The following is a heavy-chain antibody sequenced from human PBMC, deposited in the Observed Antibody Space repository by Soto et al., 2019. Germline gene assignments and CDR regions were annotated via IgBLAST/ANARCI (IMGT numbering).Heavy chain of an antibody. CDR1: GGSTSSSNW. CDR3: AREAYKRGATNPFFDY. V-gene: IGHV4-4*02. J-gene: IGHJ4*02. Sequence: KTSETLSLTCAVSGGSTSSSNWWTWVHLPPGKGLEWIGEIYPSGITNYSPSLKSRVTMSVDKSKNQFSLKLNSVTAADTAMYYCAREAYKRGATNPFFDYWGQGTLVTVSS. D-gene: IGHD1-26*01. CDR2: IYPSGIT.